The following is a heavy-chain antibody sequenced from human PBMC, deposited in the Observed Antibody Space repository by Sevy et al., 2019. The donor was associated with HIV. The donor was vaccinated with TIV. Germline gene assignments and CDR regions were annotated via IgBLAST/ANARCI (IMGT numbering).Heavy chain of an antibody. CDR3: VRAIASDVSF. D-gene: IGHD6-13*01. Sequence: GGSLRLSCVASGFTLDSYWMSWVRQAPGKGLEWVANIKQDGSVKYYVNSVKGRFTISRDNARNLLYLQMNSLRVEDTALYYCVRAIASDVSFWGQGTLVTVSS. J-gene: IGHJ4*02. V-gene: IGHV3-7*01. CDR2: IKQDGSVK. CDR1: GFTLDSYW.